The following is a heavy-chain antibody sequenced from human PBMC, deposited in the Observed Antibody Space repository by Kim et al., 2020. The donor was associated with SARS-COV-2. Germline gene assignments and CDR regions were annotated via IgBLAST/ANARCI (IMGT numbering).Heavy chain of an antibody. V-gene: IGHV3-30*18. CDR1: GFTFSSYG. J-gene: IGHJ6*02. CDR2: ISYDGSNK. Sequence: GGSLRLSCAASGFTFSSYGMHWVRQAPGKGLEWVAVISYDGSNKYYADSVKGRFTISRDNSKNTLYLQMNSLRAEDTAVYYCAKWYYDFWSAQSNYYYGMDVWGQGTTVTVSS. D-gene: IGHD3-3*01. CDR3: AKWYYDFWSAQSNYYYGMDV.